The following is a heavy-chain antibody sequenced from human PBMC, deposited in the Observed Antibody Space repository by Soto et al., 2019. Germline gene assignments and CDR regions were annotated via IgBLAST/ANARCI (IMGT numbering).Heavy chain of an antibody. CDR3: ARSYDFWSGYWSTPFDP. CDR1: GGTFSSYA. D-gene: IGHD3-3*01. V-gene: IGHV1-69*13. CDR2: IIPIFGTA. Sequence: SVKVSCKASGGTFSSYAISWVRQAPGQGLEWMGGIIPIFGTANYAQKFQGRVTITADESTSTAYMELSSLRSEDTAVYYCARSYDFWSGYWSTPFDPWGQGTLVTVSS. J-gene: IGHJ5*02.